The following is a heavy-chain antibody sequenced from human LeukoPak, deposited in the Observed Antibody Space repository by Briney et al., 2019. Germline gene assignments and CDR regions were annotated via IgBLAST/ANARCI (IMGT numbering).Heavy chain of an antibody. Sequence: ASVKVSCKVSGYTLTELSMHWVRQAPGKGLEWMGGFDPEDGETIYAQKFQGRVTMTEDTSTDTAYMELSSLRSEDTAVYCCAKTLRVKKQLGGEFDYWGQGTLVTVSS. CDR3: AKTLRVKKQLGGEFDY. CDR1: GYTLTELS. CDR2: FDPEDGET. V-gene: IGHV1-24*01. D-gene: IGHD6-13*01. J-gene: IGHJ4*02.